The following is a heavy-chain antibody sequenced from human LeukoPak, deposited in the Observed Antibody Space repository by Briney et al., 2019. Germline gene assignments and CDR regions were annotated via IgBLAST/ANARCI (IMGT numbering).Heavy chain of an antibody. CDR3: ASSGWSSRHDY. CDR1: GFTFSSYS. J-gene: IGHJ4*02. Sequence: GGSLRLSCAASGFTFSSYSMNWVRQAPGKGLEWVSPISTSSSYIYYADSVKGRFTISRDNAKNSLYLQMNSLRAEDTAVYYCASSGWSSRHDYWGQGTLVTVSS. V-gene: IGHV3-21*01. D-gene: IGHD6-19*01. CDR2: ISTSSSYI.